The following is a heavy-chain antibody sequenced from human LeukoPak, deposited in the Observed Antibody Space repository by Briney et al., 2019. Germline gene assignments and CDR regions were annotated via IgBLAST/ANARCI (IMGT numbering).Heavy chain of an antibody. Sequence: SETLSLTCSVSGGSFSSGSYYWSWIRKPPGKGLEWIGYSSYSGSTSYNPSLKSRVTIAVDTSKNQFSLRLRSVTAADTAVYYCATVRWNDGDAFDIWGQGTMVNVSS. CDR1: GGSFSSGSYY. CDR2: SSYSGST. CDR3: ATVRWNDGDAFDI. J-gene: IGHJ3*02. D-gene: IGHD1-1*01. V-gene: IGHV4-61*01.